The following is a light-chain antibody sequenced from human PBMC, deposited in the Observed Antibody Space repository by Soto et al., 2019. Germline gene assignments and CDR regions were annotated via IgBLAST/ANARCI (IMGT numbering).Light chain of an antibody. CDR3: QQSYSTLWT. Sequence: DIQMTQSPSSLSASVGDRVTITCRASQSISSYLNWYQQKPGKAPKLLIYAASSLQSGVPSRFSGSGSGTEFPLTISSLQPEDFATYYCQQSYSTLWTFGQGTKVEIK. J-gene: IGKJ1*01. CDR2: AAS. CDR1: QSISSY. V-gene: IGKV1-39*01.